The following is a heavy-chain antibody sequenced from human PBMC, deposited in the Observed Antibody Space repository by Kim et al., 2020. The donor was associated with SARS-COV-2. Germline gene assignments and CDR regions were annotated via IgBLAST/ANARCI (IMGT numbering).Heavy chain of an antibody. V-gene: IGHV4-59*13. Sequence: SETLSLTCTVSGGSINNYYWSWIRQPPGRGLEWVAFIYYSGYTQYNPSLNSRVTISLHTSKNQFSLRLASVTDADTATDYCARVSSQLDQGNGMDDWGQGTTVTVSS. D-gene: IGHD2-2*01. CDR2: IYYSGYT. CDR3: ARVSSQLDQGNGMDD. J-gene: IGHJ6*02. CDR1: GGSINNYY.